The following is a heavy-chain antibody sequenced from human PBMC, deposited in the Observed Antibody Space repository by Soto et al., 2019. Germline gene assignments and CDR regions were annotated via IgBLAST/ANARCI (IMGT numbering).Heavy chain of an antibody. Sequence: QVQLQESGPGLVKPSETLSLTCTVSGGSVSSGSYYWSWIRQPPGKGLEWIGYIDYSGSTNYNPSLRSRVTLAVDTSQNQFSLKLSSVTAADTAVYYCAREASSGSYLMDWFDPWGQGTLVTVSS. CDR2: IDYSGST. CDR3: AREASSGSYLMDWFDP. J-gene: IGHJ5*02. V-gene: IGHV4-61*01. CDR1: GGSVSSGSYY. D-gene: IGHD1-26*01.